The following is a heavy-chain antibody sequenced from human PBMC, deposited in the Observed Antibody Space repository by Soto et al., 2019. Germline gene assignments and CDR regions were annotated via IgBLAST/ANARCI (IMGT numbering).Heavy chain of an antibody. CDR3: ARHGANYYDSSGYYQSHY. CDR1: GYTFTSYG. V-gene: IGHV1-18*01. D-gene: IGHD3-22*01. CDR2: IRSYNNST. J-gene: IGHJ4*02. Sequence: ASVKVSCKASGYTFTSYGVNWVRQAPGQGLEWMGWIRSYNNSTNYAQKLQGRVTMTTDTSTNTAYMELRSLRSDDTAVYYCARHGANYYDSSGYYQSHYWGQGTLVTVSS.